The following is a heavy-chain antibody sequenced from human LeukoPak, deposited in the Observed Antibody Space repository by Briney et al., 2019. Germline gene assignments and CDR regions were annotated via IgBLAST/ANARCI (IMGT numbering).Heavy chain of an antibody. CDR2: IYTSGST. Sequence: SETLSLTCTVSGGSISSGSYYWSWIRQPAGKGLEWIGRIYTSGSTNYNPSLKSRVTISVDTSKNQFSLKLSSVTAADTAVYYCAREGIAAAVPDYWGQGTLVTVSS. CDR1: GGSISSGSYY. V-gene: IGHV4-61*02. J-gene: IGHJ4*02. CDR3: AREGIAAAVPDY. D-gene: IGHD6-13*01.